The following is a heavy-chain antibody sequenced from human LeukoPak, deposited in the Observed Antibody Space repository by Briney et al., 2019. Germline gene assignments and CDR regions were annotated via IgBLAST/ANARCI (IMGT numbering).Heavy chain of an antibody. CDR2: IYSDGKT. D-gene: IGHD6-13*01. J-gene: IGHJ4*02. CDR1: GFNVNDNH. V-gene: IGHV3-53*01. Sequence: GGSLRLSCAVSGFNVNDNHMSWVRQGPGKGLEWVSIIYSDGKTYCADSVRGRFTLSRDNSENTLTLQMNSLRAEDTAVYYCARRSSTLYEGYWGRGTLVSVSS. CDR3: ARRSSTLYEGY.